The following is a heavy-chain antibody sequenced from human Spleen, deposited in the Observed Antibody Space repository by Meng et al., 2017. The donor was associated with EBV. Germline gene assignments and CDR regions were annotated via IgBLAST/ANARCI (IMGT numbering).Heavy chain of an antibody. D-gene: IGHD3/OR15-3a*01. CDR1: GFIFSDSY. CDR3: ARGTGRWTFDY. CDR2: ISNSGTTI. Sequence: FGADWVKHGGTLRLSCAASGFIFSDSYMSWIRQTPGKGLEWISYISNSGTTIKYADSVKGRFTISRDNAKNSLYLQMNSLRADDTAVYYCARGTGRWTFDYWGQGTLVTVSS. V-gene: IGHV3-11*01. J-gene: IGHJ4*02.